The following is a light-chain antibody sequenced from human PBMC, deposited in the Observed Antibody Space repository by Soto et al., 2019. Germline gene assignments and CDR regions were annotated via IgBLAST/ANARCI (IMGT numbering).Light chain of an antibody. CDR3: QQYNNWPWT. V-gene: IGKV3-15*01. CDR1: QSVSSN. Sequence: EVVMTQSPATLSVSPGERATLSCRASQSVSSNLAWYQQKPGQAPRLLIYDSSSRATGIPARFSGSGSGTEFTLTISSLQSEDFAVYYCQQYNNWPWTFXQGTKVDIK. J-gene: IGKJ1*01. CDR2: DSS.